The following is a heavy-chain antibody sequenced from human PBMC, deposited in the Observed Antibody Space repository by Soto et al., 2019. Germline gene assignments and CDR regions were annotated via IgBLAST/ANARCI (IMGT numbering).Heavy chain of an antibody. Sequence: PSETLSLTCTVSGESIATGAFYWSWIRLQSGKGPEWIGSIFYAGDTYYNPSLKSRVEISLDGSQNQFSLNLRSVTAADTAVYYCAREGDYRTWFEPWGPGTLVTAPQ. J-gene: IGHJ5*02. CDR2: IFYAGDT. V-gene: IGHV4-31*03. CDR3: AREGDYRTWFEP. D-gene: IGHD4-17*01. CDR1: GESIATGAFY.